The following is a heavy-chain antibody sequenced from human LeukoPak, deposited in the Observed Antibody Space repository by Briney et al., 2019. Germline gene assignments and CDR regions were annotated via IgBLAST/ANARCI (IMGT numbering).Heavy chain of an antibody. J-gene: IGHJ4*02. V-gene: IGHV3-33*01. CDR1: GLILSSYG. CDR2: IWYDGTNI. Sequence: GTSLRLSCAASGLILSSYGIHWVRQAPGKGLEWVAVIWYDGTNIYYGDSVKGRFSISRDNAKNTVYLQMDSLRAEDTAVYYCARDAGGAFGNYVNYFDYWGQGTLVSVSS. CDR3: ARDAGGAFGNYVNYFDY. D-gene: IGHD4-11*01.